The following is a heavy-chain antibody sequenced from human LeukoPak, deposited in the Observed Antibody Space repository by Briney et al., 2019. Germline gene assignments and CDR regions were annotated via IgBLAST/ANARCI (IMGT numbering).Heavy chain of an antibody. V-gene: IGHV3-30-3*01. J-gene: IGHJ4*02. CDR1: GFTFSSYA. D-gene: IGHD4-11*01. CDR2: ISYDGSNK. CDR3: AKERDYSKYIHYYFDY. Sequence: PGRSLRLSCAASGFTFSSYAMHWVRQAPGKGLEWVAVISYDGSNKYYADSVKGRFTISRDNSKNTLYLQMNSLRAEDTAVYYCAKERDYSKYIHYYFDYWGQGTLVTVSS.